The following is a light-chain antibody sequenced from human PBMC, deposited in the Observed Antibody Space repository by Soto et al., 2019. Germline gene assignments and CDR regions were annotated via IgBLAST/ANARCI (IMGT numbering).Light chain of an antibody. CDR2: EVS. Sequence: QSVLTQPASVSGSPGQSITISCTGTSSDVGGYNYVSWYQQHPGKAPKLMIYEVSNRPSGVSNRFSGSKSGNTDSLTISGLQAEDEADYYCSSYTSSSTRVFGGGTKLTVL. CDR3: SSYTSSSTRV. V-gene: IGLV2-14*01. J-gene: IGLJ3*02. CDR1: SSDVGGYNY.